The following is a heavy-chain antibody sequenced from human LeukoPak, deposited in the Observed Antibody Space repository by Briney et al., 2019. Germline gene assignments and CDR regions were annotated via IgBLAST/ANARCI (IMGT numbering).Heavy chain of an antibody. CDR2: IDKDGIT. D-gene: IGHD3-22*01. J-gene: IGHJ4*02. Sequence: GGSLRLSCAATHFTISINYMNWVRQAPGKGLEWLSVIDKDGITNYADSVRGRFTISRDHSKNTVYLQLNSLRAEDTAVYYCASLIPFYLDSSDYPGGYWGQGTLVTVSS. CDR1: HFTISINY. V-gene: IGHV3-53*01. CDR3: ASLIPFYLDSSDYPGGY.